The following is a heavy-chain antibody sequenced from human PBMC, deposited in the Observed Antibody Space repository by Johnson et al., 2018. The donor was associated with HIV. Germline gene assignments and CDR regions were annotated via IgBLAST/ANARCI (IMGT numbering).Heavy chain of an antibody. Sequence: VQLVESGGGLVQPGRALRLSCAASGFIFDDYAMHWVRQAPGKGLEWVSGISWNSGTIAYADSVKGRFTISRDNAKNSLYLRMYSLRAGDTALYFCAKDIIGFGELSDDAFDIWGQGTMVTVSS. J-gene: IGHJ3*02. CDR3: AKDIIGFGELSDDAFDI. D-gene: IGHD3-10*01. CDR1: GFIFDDYA. V-gene: IGHV3-9*01. CDR2: ISWNSGTI.